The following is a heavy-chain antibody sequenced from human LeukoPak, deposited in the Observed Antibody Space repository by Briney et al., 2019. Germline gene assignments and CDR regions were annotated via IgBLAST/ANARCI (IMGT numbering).Heavy chain of an antibody. V-gene: IGHV4-59*01. CDR3: ARDVVGAFDI. Sequence: SETLSLTCTVSGGSISSYYWSWIRQPPGKGLEWIGYIYYSGSTNYNPSLKSRVTISVDTSKNQFSLKLSPVTAADTAVYYCARDVVGAFDIWGQGTMVTVSP. CDR1: GGSISSYY. J-gene: IGHJ3*02. CDR2: IYYSGST. D-gene: IGHD1-26*01.